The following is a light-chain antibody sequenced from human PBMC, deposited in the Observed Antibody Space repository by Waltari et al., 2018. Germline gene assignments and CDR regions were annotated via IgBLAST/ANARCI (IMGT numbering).Light chain of an antibody. J-gene: IGKJ1*01. CDR3: QQYDNWLGT. V-gene: IGKV3-15*01. CDR1: QNIRSN. CDR2: GAS. Sequence: EIVMTQSPATLSVFPGERATLSCRASQNIRSNLAWYQHKPGPAPRLLIYGASTRATGIPVRFSGSGSGTEFTLTISSLQSEDFAVYFCQQYDNWLGTFGQGTKVEIK.